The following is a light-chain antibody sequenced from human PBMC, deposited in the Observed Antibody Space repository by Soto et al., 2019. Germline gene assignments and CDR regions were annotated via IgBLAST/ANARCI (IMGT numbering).Light chain of an antibody. CDR1: QSISTY. V-gene: IGKV1-39*01. Sequence: DIQMTQSPSSLSASVGDRVTVTCRASQSISTYLYWYQQNPGKAPKLLIYAASSLETGVPSRFSGSGSGTDITLTISSLQPEDFATYFCQQSYTTPFTFGPGTKVDIK. J-gene: IGKJ3*01. CDR3: QQSYTTPFT. CDR2: AAS.